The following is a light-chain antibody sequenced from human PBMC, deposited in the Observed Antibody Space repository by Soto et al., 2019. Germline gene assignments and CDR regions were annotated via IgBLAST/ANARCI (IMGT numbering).Light chain of an antibody. J-gene: IGKJ1*01. CDR1: QTIGRY. Sequence: DIQMTQSPSSLSASVGDRVTITCRASQTIGRYLTWYQQKPGEVPNVLIYGASSLQSGVPSRFSGSGSGTDFTLTISSLQPEDFATYYYQQSYISPWTFGQGIKVEI. CDR3: QQSYISPWT. V-gene: IGKV1-39*01. CDR2: GAS.